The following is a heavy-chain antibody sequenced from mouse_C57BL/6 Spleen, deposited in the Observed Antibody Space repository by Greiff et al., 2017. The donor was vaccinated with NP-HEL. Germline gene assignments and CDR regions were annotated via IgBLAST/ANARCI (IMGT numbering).Heavy chain of an antibody. J-gene: IGHJ2*01. Sequence: VHVKQSGAELVRPGASVKLSCTASGFNLKDDYMHWVKQRPEQGLEWIGWIDPENGDTEYASKFQGKATITADTSSNTAYLQLSSLTSEDTAVYYCTTPRDYWGQGTTLTVSS. V-gene: IGHV14-4*01. CDR2: IDPENGDT. CDR3: TTPRDY. CDR1: GFNLKDDY.